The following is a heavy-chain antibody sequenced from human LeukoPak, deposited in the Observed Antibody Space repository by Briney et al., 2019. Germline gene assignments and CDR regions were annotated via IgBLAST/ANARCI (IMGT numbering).Heavy chain of an antibody. CDR2: ISYDGSNK. V-gene: IGHV3-30*01. CDR3: GSNIVVVPAENGFDY. CDR1: GFTFSSYA. J-gene: IGHJ4*02. D-gene: IGHD2-2*01. Sequence: GSLRLSCAASGFTFSSYAMHWVRQAPGKGLEWVAVISYDGSNKYYADSVKGRFTISRDNSKNTLYLQMNSLRAEDTAVYYCGSNIVVVPAENGFDYWGQGTLVTVSS.